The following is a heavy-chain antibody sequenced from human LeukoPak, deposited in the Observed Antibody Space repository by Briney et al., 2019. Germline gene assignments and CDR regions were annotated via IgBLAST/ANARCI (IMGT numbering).Heavy chain of an antibody. V-gene: IGHV3-21*01. J-gene: IGHJ4*02. Sequence: GGSLRLSCAASGFTFSSYSMNWVRQAPGKGLEWVSSISSSSSYIYYADSVKGRFTISRDNAKNSLYLQMNRLRAEDTAVYYCARVQARITIFGVAPGRFDYWGQGTLVTVSS. CDR3: ARVQARITIFGVAPGRFDY. CDR1: GFTFSSYS. CDR2: ISSSSSYI. D-gene: IGHD3-3*01.